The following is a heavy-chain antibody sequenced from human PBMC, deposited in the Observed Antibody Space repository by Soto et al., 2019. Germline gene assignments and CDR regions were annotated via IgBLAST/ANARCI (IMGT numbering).Heavy chain of an antibody. CDR3: ARDAERQLVPWGWFDP. CDR2: ISHDGSDK. V-gene: IGHV3-30*03. Sequence: GGSLRLSCAASGFPFGDFGMHWLRQAPGKGLEWVAVISHDGSDKYYADSVKGRFTISRDNSKNTLYLQMNSLRAEDTAVYYCARDAERQLVPWGWFDPWGQGTLVTAPQ. J-gene: IGHJ5*02. D-gene: IGHD6-6*01. CDR1: GFPFGDFG.